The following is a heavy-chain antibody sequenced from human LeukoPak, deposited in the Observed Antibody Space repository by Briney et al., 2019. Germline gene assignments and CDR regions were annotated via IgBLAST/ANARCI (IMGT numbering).Heavy chain of an antibody. CDR1: GFTFSSYA. Sequence: PGGSLRPSCAASGFTFSSYAMHWVRQAPGKGLEWVAVISYDGSNKYYADSVKGRFTISRDNSKNTLYLQMNSLRAEDTAVYYCASGSYYSLDYWGQGTLVTVSS. D-gene: IGHD1-26*01. CDR2: ISYDGSNK. J-gene: IGHJ4*02. CDR3: ASGSYYSLDY. V-gene: IGHV3-30*04.